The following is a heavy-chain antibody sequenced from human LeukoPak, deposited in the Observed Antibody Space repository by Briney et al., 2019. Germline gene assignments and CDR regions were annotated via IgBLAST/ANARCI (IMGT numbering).Heavy chain of an antibody. J-gene: IGHJ4*02. V-gene: IGHV3-48*04. CDR1: GFTFSSYW. D-gene: IGHD3-22*01. CDR3: ARDYYYDSSGYYPGY. CDR2: ISSSGSTI. Sequence: GGSLRLSCAASGFTFSSYWMHWVRQAPGKGLEWVSYISSSGSTIYYADSVKGRFTISRDNAKNSLYLQMNSLRAEDTAVYYCARDYYYDSSGYYPGYWGQGTLVTVSS.